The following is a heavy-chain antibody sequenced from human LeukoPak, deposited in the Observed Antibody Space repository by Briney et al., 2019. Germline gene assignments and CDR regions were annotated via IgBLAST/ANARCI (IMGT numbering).Heavy chain of an antibody. CDR2: ISYDGSN. CDR3: ARDSYGMDV. Sequence: GGSLRLSCAASGFTFINFAFHWVRQAPGKWLEWVTFISYDGSNYYIDSVKGRFTISRDNSKDTVFLQMNSLRSEDTVVYYCARDSYGMDVWGKGTTVAVSS. V-gene: IGHV3-30*04. J-gene: IGHJ6*04. CDR1: GFTFINFA.